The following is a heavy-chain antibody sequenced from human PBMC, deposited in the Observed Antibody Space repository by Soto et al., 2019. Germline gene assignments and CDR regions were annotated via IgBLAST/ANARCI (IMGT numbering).Heavy chain of an antibody. V-gene: IGHV3-33*01. CDR1: GFTFSSYG. D-gene: IGHD6-13*01. Sequence: GGSLRLSCAASGFTFSSYGMHWVRQAPGKGLEWVAVIWYDGSNKYYADSVKGRFTISRDNSKNTLYLQMNSLRAEDTAVYYCARVAAAGTGYCYYMDVWGKGTTVTVSS. CDR3: ARVAAAGTGYCYYMDV. CDR2: IWYDGSNK. J-gene: IGHJ6*03.